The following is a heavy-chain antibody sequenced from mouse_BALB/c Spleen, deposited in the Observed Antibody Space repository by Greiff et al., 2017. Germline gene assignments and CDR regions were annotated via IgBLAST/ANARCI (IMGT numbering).Heavy chain of an antibody. D-gene: IGHD1-1*01. CDR3: AREGNYYGSSKRLAN. CDR2: ISDGGSYT. J-gene: IGHJ3*01. V-gene: IGHV5-4*02. CDR1: GFTFSDYY. Sequence: EVKLLESGGGLVKPGGSLKLSCAASGFTFSDYYMYWVRQTPDKRLEWVATISDGGSYTYYPDSVKGRFTISRDNAKNNLYLQMSSLKSEDTAMYYCAREGNYYGSSKRLANGGKGTLVTVA.